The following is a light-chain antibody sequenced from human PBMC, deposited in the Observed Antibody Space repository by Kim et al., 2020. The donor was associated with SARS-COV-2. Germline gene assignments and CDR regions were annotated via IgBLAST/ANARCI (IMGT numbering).Light chain of an antibody. CDR1: QNLNSRF. CDR2: GAS. Sequence: SPGERVTLSCRASQNLNSRFLAWYQQKPGQAPRLLVYGASNRATRIPDRFSGSGSATDFTLTITRLEPEDFAVYFCQQFGHSPWTFGQGTKVDIK. J-gene: IGKJ1*01. V-gene: IGKV3-20*01. CDR3: QQFGHSPWT.